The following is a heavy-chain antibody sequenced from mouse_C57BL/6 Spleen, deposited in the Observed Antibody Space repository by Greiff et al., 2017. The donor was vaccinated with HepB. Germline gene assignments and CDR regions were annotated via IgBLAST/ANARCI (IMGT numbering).Heavy chain of an antibody. Sequence: QVQLQQPGAELVKPGASVKVSCKASGYTFTSYWMHWVKQRPGQGLEWFGRIHPSDSDTNYNQKFKGKATLTVDKSSSTAYMQLSSLTSEDSAVYYCAISLIYDGYWYFDVWGTGTTVTVSS. D-gene: IGHD2-3*01. CDR1: GYTFTSYW. V-gene: IGHV1-74*01. CDR2: IHPSDSDT. J-gene: IGHJ1*03. CDR3: AISLIYDGYWYFDV.